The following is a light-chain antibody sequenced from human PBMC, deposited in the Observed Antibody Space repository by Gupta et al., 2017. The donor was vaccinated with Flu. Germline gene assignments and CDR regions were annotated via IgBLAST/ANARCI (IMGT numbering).Light chain of an antibody. V-gene: IGKV3-11*01. CDR3: QQRSNWPIT. CDR1: NSGSSL. J-gene: IGKJ5*01. CDR2: AAS. Sequence: EIVLTQSPATLSLSPGERATLPCGASNSGSSLLAWYQQKPGQAPRLLIYAASNRATGIPARFSGSGSGTDFTLTISSLEPEDFAVYYCQQRSNWPITVGQGTRLEIK.